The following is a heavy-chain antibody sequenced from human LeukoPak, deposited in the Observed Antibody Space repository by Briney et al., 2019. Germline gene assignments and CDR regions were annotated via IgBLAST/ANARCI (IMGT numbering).Heavy chain of an antibody. V-gene: IGHV3-30*02. CDR2: IRYDGSNK. CDR1: GFTFSSYG. CDR3: AKMIVPAAIPAY. J-gene: IGHJ4*02. D-gene: IGHD2-2*02. Sequence: QPGGSLRLSCAASGFTFSSYGMHWVRQAPGKGLEWVAFIRYDGSNKYYADSVKGRFTISRDSSKNTLYLQMNSLRAEDTAVYYCAKMIVPAAIPAYWGQGTLVTVSS.